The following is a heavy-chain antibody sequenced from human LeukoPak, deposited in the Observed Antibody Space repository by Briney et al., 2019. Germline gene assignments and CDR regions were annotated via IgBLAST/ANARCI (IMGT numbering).Heavy chain of an antibody. CDR3: AKVQAHSIAARPVDY. D-gene: IGHD6-6*01. J-gene: IGHJ4*02. V-gene: IGHV3-74*01. CDR2: INSDGSST. CDR1: GFTFSSYW. Sequence: PGGSLRLSCAASGFTFSSYWMHWVRQAPGKGLVWVSRINSDGSSTSYADSVKGRFTISRDNSKNTLYLQMNSLRAEDTAVYYCAKVQAHSIAARPVDYWGQGTLVTVSS.